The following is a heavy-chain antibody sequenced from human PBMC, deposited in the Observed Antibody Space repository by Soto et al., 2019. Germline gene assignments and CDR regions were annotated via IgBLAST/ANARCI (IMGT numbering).Heavy chain of an antibody. D-gene: IGHD2-21*02. CDR3: ARDSPSLTYCGGDCYSIDY. V-gene: IGHV1-2*02. Sequence: ASVKVSCKASGYTFTHYYMHWLRQSPGQGLEWMGWINPNSGGTNYAQKFQGRVTMNRDTSISTAYMELSSLRSDDTAVYYCARDSPSLTYCGGDCYSIDYWGQGTLVTVSS. J-gene: IGHJ4*02. CDR2: INPNSGGT. CDR1: GYTFTHYY.